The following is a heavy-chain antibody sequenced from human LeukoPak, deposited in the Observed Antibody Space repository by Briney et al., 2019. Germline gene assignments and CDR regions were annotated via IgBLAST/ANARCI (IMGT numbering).Heavy chain of an antibody. V-gene: IGHV3-15*01. CDR3: TTAYYYDSSGYYYSLDY. CDR2: IKSKTDGGTT. CDR1: GFTFSNAW. J-gene: IGHJ4*02. D-gene: IGHD3-22*01. Sequence: PGGSLRLSCAASGFTFSNAWMSWVRQAPGKGLEWVGRIKSKTDGGTTDYAAPVKGRFTISRDDSKNTLYLQMNSLKTEDTAVYYCTTAYYYDSSGYYYSLDYWGQGTLVTVSS.